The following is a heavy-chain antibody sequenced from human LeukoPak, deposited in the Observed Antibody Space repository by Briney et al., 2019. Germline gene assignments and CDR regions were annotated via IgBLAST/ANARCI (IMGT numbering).Heavy chain of an antibody. CDR1: GGSISSYY. CDR3: ARFLRYHYMVV. J-gene: IGHJ6*03. V-gene: IGHV4-59*01. CDR2: IYYSGST. Sequence: SETLSLTCTVSGGSISSYYWSWIRQPPGKGLEWIGYIYYSGSTNYNPSLKSRVTISVDKSKNQFSLKLSSVTAADTAVYYCARFLRYHYMVVWGKGTTVTVSS. D-gene: IGHD2/OR15-2a*01.